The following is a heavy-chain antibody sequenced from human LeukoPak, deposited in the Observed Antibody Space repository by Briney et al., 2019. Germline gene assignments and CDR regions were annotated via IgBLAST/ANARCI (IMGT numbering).Heavy chain of an antibody. CDR1: GFTFSTYA. J-gene: IGHJ4*02. D-gene: IGHD5-18*01. CDR3: AKDTTWIQLWLT. CDR2: ISGSGGST. V-gene: IGHV3-23*01. Sequence: PGGSLRLSCAASGFTFSTYAMSWVRQAPGKGLEWVSAISGSGGSTYYADSVKGRFTISSDNSRNTLFLQMNSLRAEDTAVYYCAKDTTWIQLWLTWGQRPLVPVSS.